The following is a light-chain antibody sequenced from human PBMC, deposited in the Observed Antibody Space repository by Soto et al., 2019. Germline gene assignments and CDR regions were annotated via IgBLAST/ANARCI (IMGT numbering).Light chain of an antibody. Sequence: QSALTQPRSVSGSPGHSVTISCTGTSSDVGRYNYVSWYQQHPDKAPKLIIFDVSQRPSGVPDRFSGSKSGNTASLTISGLQDDDEADYYCCSYAGIYSFVFGTGTKLTVL. J-gene: IGLJ1*01. CDR2: DVS. CDR3: CSYAGIYSFV. V-gene: IGLV2-11*01. CDR1: SSDVGRYNY.